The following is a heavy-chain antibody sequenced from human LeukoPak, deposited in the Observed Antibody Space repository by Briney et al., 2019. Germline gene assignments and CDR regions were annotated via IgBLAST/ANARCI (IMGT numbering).Heavy chain of an antibody. D-gene: IGHD1-26*01. V-gene: IGHV3-21*04. CDR3: AKDRVSRELIYFGY. J-gene: IGHJ4*02. CDR2: ISSSSSYI. Sequence: GGSLRLSCAASGFTFSSYSMNWVRQAPGKGLEWVSSISSSSSYIYYADSVKGRFTISRDNAKNSLYLQMNSLRAEDTAVYYCAKDRVSRELIYFGYWGQGTLVTVSS. CDR1: GFTFSSYS.